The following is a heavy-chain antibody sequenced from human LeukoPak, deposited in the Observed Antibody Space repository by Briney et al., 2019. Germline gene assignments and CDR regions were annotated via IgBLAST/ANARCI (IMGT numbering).Heavy chain of an antibody. CDR1: GFTFSSYS. D-gene: IGHD3-3*01. V-gene: IGHV3-21*01. CDR2: ISSSSSYI. J-gene: IGHJ6*02. CDR3: ARDLRSPRTDYDFWSGYYPHHYYYYRMDV. Sequence: GGSLRLSCAASGFTFSSYSMNWVRQAPGKGLEWVSSISSSSSYIYYADSVKGRFTISRDNAKNSLYLQINSLSAQDTAVYYCARDLRSPRTDYDFWSGYYPHHYYYYRMDVWGQGTTVTVSS.